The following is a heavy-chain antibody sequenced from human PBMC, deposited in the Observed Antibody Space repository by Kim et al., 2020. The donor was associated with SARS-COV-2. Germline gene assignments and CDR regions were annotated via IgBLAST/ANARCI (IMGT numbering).Heavy chain of an antibody. CDR2: INHSGST. V-gene: IGHV4-34*01. Sequence: SETLSLTCAVYGGSFSGYYWSWIRQPPGKGLEWIGEINHSGSTNYNPSLKSRVTISVDTSKNQFSLKLSSVTAADTAVYYCVRSAPIAVAGTQYYYYYGMDVWGQGTTVTVSS. J-gene: IGHJ6*02. D-gene: IGHD6-19*01. CDR3: VRSAPIAVAGTQYYYYYGMDV. CDR1: GGSFSGYY.